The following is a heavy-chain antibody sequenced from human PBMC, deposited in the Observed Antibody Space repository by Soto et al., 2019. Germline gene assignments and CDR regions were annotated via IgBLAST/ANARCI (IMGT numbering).Heavy chain of an antibody. CDR1: GFTFSTYA. CDR3: ARDPCTNGVCYAPSEY. J-gene: IGHJ1*01. CDR2: ISSNGRST. Sequence: EVQLVESGGGLVQPGGSLRLSCATSGFTFSTYAMHWVRQAPGKGLEYVSAISSNGRSTYYANSVRGRFTIARDNSKNTLYLQMDSLRAEDLAVYYCARDPCTNGVCYAPSEYWGQGTTVTVSS. D-gene: IGHD2-8*01. V-gene: IGHV3-64*01.